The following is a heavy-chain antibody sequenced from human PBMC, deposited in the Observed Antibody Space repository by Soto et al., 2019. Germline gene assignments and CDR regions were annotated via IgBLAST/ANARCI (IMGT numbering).Heavy chain of an antibody. CDR1: GGSFSGYY. J-gene: IGHJ4*02. V-gene: IGHV4-34*01. CDR3: ARRAMGRGVFGY. D-gene: IGHD3-10*01. Sequence: QVQLQQWGAGLLKPSETLSLTCAVYGGSFSGYYWSWIRQPPGKGLEWIGEIHHSGSTNYNPSLKRRVTISVDTYKNQFSLHLSSVPGAGTAVYYCARRAMGRGVFGYWGQGTLVTVSS. CDR2: IHHSGST.